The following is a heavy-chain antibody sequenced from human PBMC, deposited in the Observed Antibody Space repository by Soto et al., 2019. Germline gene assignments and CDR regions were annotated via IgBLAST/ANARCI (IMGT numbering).Heavy chain of an antibody. V-gene: IGHV1-46*01. J-gene: IGHJ4*02. D-gene: IGHD6-19*01. CDR1: GYTFTSYY. Sequence: QVQLVQSGAEVKKPGASVKVPCKASGYTFTSYYMHWVRQAPGQGLEWMGIINPSGGSTSYAQKFQGRVTMTRDTSTSTVYMELSSMRSEDTAVYYCARDGRSSYSNGWYYFDYWGQGTLVTVSS. CDR2: INPSGGST. CDR3: ARDGRSSYSNGWYYFDY.